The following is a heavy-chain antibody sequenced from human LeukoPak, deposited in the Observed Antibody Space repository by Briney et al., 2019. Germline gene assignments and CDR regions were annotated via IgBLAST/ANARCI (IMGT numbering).Heavy chain of an antibody. CDR2: IYPGDSDT. CDR3: ARQLGYSSGWLRFDP. Sequence: GESLKISCKGSGYSFTSYWIGWVRQMPGKGLEWMGIIYPGDSDTRYSPSFQGQVTISADKSISTAYLQWSSLKASHTAMYYCARQLGYSSGWLRFDPWGQGTLVTVSS. CDR1: GYSFTSYW. J-gene: IGHJ5*02. V-gene: IGHV5-51*01. D-gene: IGHD6-19*01.